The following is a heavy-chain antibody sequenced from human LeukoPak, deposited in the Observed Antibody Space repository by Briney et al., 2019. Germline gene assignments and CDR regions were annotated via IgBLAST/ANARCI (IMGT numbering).Heavy chain of an antibody. CDR3: ARGTIADIDY. CDR2: ISTYNGSR. V-gene: IGHV1-18*01. CDR1: GYTFSTYG. J-gene: IGHJ4*02. D-gene: IGHD5-12*01. Sequence: ASVKVSCKASGYTFSTYGISWVRQAPGQGLEWMGWISTYNGSRNYAQKLQGRVNMNTDTSTRTAYMELRSLRSDDAAVYYCARGTIADIDYWGQGTLVTVS.